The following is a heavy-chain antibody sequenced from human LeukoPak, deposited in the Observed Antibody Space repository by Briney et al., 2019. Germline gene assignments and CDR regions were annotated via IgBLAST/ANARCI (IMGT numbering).Heavy chain of an antibody. CDR3: ARVSPVVEMATITYSY. Sequence: GASVKVSCKASGYTFAAYYMYWVRQAPGQGLEWMGWIRPNSGVTNYTQKFQGRVTMTRDTSISTAYMELSRLRSDDTAVYYCARVSPVVEMATITYSYWGQGTLVTVSS. V-gene: IGHV1-2*02. D-gene: IGHD5-24*01. CDR1: GYTFAAYY. CDR2: IRPNSGVT. J-gene: IGHJ4*02.